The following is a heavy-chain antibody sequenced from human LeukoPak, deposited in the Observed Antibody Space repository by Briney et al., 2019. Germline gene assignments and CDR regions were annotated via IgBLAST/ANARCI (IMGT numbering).Heavy chain of an antibody. D-gene: IGHD6-19*01. CDR1: GFTFDDYG. CDR3: ARTVSSAGWSDDAFDI. Sequence: GGSLRLSCAASGFTFDDYGMSWARQAPGKGLEWISGINWDGGSTGYAESVQSRFTISRANAKNFLYLQMNSLRAEDTALYYCARTVSSAGWSDDAFDIWGQGTMVTVSS. J-gene: IGHJ3*02. CDR2: INWDGGST. V-gene: IGHV3-20*04.